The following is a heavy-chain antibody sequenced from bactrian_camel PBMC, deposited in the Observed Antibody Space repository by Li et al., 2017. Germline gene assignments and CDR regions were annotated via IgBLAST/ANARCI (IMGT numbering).Heavy chain of an antibody. V-gene: IGHV3S1*01. CDR2: IYTGTGST. J-gene: IGHJ4*01. CDR3: AVRESTGNYCYIHTDGVMYQY. CDR1: ALAAKSGC. D-gene: IGHD2*01. Sequence: HVQLVESGGESVQAGGSLRLSCAASALAAKSGCWAWFRQDPDEEREGVAAIYTGTGSTYYGDSVKGRFTISQDIAKNTVYLQMNNMELEDTAMYYCAVRESTGNYCYIHTDGVMYQYWGQGTQVTVS.